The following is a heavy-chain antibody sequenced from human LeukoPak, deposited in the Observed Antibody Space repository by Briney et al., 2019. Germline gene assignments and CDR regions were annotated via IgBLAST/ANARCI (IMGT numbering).Heavy chain of an antibody. D-gene: IGHD6-6*01. CDR3: ARGKYSSSDAFDI. CDR1: GDSVSSDSYY. CDR2: AYNSGST. Sequence: SETLSLTCSVSGDSVSSDSYYWSWIRQPPGKGLEWIGYAYNSGSTNYNPSLKSRITISVETSKYQFSLKLNSVTAADTAVYYCARGKYSSSDAFDIWGQGTMVTVSS. V-gene: IGHV4-61*01. J-gene: IGHJ3*02.